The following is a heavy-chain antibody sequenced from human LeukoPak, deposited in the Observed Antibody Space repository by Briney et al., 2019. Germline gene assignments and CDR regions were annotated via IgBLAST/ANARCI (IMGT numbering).Heavy chain of an antibody. CDR2: INPNSGGT. D-gene: IGHD6-13*01. V-gene: IGHV1-2*02. Sequence: ASVKVSCKASGYTFTGFYMHWVRQAPGQGLEWMGWINPNSGGTDYAQKFQGRVTMARDTSISTAYMELSSLRSEDTAVYYCARAAAGPTLYNWFDPWGQGTLVTVSS. J-gene: IGHJ5*02. CDR3: ARAAAGPTLYNWFDP. CDR1: GYTFTGFY.